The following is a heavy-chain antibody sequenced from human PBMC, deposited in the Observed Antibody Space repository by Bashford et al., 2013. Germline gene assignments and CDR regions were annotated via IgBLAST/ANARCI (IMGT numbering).Heavy chain of an antibody. CDR1: GYTFTSYG. V-gene: IGHV1-18*04. J-gene: IGHJ6*02. D-gene: IGHD2/OR15-2a*01. CDR2: ISAYNGNT. CDR3: ARGSSKRGWSYYYGMDV. Sequence: ASVKVSCKASGYTFTSYGISWVRQAPGQGLEWMGWISAYNGNTNYAQKLQGRVTMTTDTSTSTAYMELRSLRSDDTAVYYCARGSSKRGWSYYYGMDVWGQGTTVTVSS.